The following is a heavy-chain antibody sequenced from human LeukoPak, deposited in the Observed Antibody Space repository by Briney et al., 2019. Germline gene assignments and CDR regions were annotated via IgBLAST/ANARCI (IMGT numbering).Heavy chain of an antibody. CDR2: ISSSGSTI. V-gene: IGHV3-48*03. D-gene: IGHD3-3*01. J-gene: IGHJ4*02. CDR3: AKDRSAWHQTIDY. CDR1: GFTFSSYE. Sequence: GGSLRLSCAASGFTFSSYEMNWVRQAPGKWLEWVSYISSSGSTIYYADSVKGRFTISRDNAKNSLYLQMNSLRAEETAVYYCAKDRSAWHQTIDYWGQGTLVTVSS.